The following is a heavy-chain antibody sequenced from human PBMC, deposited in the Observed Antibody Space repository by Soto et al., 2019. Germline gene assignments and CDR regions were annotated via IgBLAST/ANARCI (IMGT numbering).Heavy chain of an antibody. V-gene: IGHV3-23*01. Sequence: HPGGSLRLSCAASGFTFSNHAMNWVRQAPGKRLERVSGIRGSGTYTYYAESVEGRFTVSRDNSKDTLYLLMNSLRAEDTAVYYCAKGGYCANGVCYGPVAFDIWGQGTMVTVSS. CDR2: IRGSGTYT. D-gene: IGHD2-8*01. CDR3: AKGGYCANGVCYGPVAFDI. J-gene: IGHJ3*02. CDR1: GFTFSNHA.